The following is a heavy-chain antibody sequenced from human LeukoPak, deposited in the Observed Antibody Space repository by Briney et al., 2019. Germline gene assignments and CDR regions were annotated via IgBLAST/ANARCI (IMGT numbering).Heavy chain of an antibody. Sequence: GGSLRLSCAASGFTFSTYWMARVRQAPGKGLEWVANIKEDESAKHQADSVKGRFTISRDNAQNSVYLQMSSLRGEDTAVYYCARDVGGSLDYWGQGTLVTVSS. CDR1: GFTFSTYW. V-gene: IGHV3-7*01. J-gene: IGHJ4*02. D-gene: IGHD1-26*01. CDR3: ARDVGGSLDY. CDR2: IKEDESAK.